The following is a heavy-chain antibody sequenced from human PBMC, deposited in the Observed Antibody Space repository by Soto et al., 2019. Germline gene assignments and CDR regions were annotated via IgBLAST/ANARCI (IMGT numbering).Heavy chain of an antibody. J-gene: IGHJ6*02. Sequence: ASVKVSCKASGGTFSSYAISWVRQAPGQGLEWMGGIIPIFGTANYAQKFQGRVTITADESTSTAYMELSSLRSEDTAVYYCASSGYCSGGSCSYPQYYYYGMDVWG. CDR1: GGTFSSYA. V-gene: IGHV1-69*13. D-gene: IGHD2-15*01. CDR3: ASSGYCSGGSCSYPQYYYYGMDV. CDR2: IIPIFGTA.